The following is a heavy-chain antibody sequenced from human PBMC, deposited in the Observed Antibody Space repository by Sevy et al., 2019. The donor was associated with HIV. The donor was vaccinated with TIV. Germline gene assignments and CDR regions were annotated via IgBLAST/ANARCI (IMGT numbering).Heavy chain of an antibody. J-gene: IGHJ4*02. D-gene: IGHD3-16*01. CDR3: ARDTFGSIDY. Sequence: GGSLRLSCAASGFTFSTSPMHWVHQAPGKGLEWVAVSSHDESNKYYADSVKGRFTISRDNSKKTLYLQMNNLRTEDTALYYCARDTFGSIDYWGQGTLVTVSS. CDR2: SSHDESNK. V-gene: IGHV3-30-3*01. CDR1: GFTFSTSP.